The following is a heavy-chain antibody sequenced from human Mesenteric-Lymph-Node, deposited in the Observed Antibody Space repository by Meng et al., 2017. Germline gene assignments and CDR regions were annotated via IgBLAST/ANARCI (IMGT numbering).Heavy chain of an antibody. CDR3: ARGGDSSSWYYFDY. J-gene: IGHJ4*02. CDR2: IYYSGST. V-gene: IGHV4-59*01. D-gene: IGHD6-13*01. CDR1: GGSISSYY. Sequence: GSLRLSCTVSGGSISSYYWSWIRQPPGKGLEWIGYIYYSGSTNYNPSLKSRVTISVDTSKNQFSLKLSSVTAADTAVYYCARGGDSSSWYYFDYWGQGTLVTVSS.